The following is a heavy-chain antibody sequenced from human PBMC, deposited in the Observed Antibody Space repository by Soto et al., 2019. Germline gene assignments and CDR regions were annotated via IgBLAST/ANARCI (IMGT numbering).Heavy chain of an antibody. Sequence: QVQLQQWGAGLLKPSETLSLTCAVYGGSFSGYYWSWIRQPPGKGREWIGEINHSGSTNYNPSLKSRVTISVDTSKNQFSLKLSSVTAADTAVYYCARGFGELFHLWFDPWGQGTLVTVSS. CDR2: INHSGST. J-gene: IGHJ5*02. CDR3: ARGFGELFHLWFDP. V-gene: IGHV4-34*01. CDR1: GGSFSGYY. D-gene: IGHD3-10*01.